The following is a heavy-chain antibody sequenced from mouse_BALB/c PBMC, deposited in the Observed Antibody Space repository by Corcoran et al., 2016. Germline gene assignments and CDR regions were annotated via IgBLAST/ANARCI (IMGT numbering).Heavy chain of an antibody. D-gene: IGHD2-1*01. CDR1: GFNIKDTY. Sequence: EVQLQQSGAELVKPGASVKLSCTASGFNIKDTYMHWVKQRPEQGLEWIGRIDPANGSTKYDPKFQGKATMTADTSSNTVYLHLSSLTSEATAVYYCGRSGEGNYVVYWGQGTTLTVSS. V-gene: IGHV14-3*02. CDR3: GRSGEGNYVVY. J-gene: IGHJ2*01. CDR2: IDPANGST.